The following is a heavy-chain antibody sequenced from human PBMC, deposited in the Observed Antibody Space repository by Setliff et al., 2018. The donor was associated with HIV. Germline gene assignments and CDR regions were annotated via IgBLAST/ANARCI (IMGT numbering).Heavy chain of an antibody. V-gene: IGHV1-2*02. CDR2: VIPNSGKT. D-gene: IGHD4-4*01. CDR1: GFSFDDYY. CDR3: ARELHDYSNYSGWFDP. J-gene: IGHJ5*02. Sequence: ASVKVSCKASGFSFDDYYIHWVRQAPGQGLEWMGCVIPNSGKTYYAQEFQGRVTMTSDTSINTAYMEVSWLTSDDTAIYYCARELHDYSNYSGWFDPWGQGTLVTVSS.